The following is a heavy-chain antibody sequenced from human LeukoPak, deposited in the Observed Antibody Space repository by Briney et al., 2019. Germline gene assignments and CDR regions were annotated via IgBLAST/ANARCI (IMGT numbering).Heavy chain of an antibody. CDR1: GFTFSSYG. CDR2: ISYDGSNK. J-gene: IGHJ4*02. V-gene: IGHV3-30*03. CDR3: EVWFGELLSPFDY. Sequence: GGSLRLSCAASGFTFSSYGMHWVRQAPGKGLEGVAVISYDGSNKYYADSVKGRFTISRDNSKNTLDLQMNSLRADDTAVYYCEVWFGELLSPFDYWGQGTLVTVSS. D-gene: IGHD3-10*01.